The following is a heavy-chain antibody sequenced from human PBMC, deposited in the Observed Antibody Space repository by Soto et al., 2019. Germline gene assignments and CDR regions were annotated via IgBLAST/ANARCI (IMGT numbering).Heavy chain of an antibody. CDR2: TYYRSKWYY. Sequence: PAQPLSLTCAITGDSVSINSAGWSWVRQSPSRGLEWLGRTYYRSKWYYEYAVSVRGRITINPDTSNNQYSLQLNYVNPEDTAVYLCARGEQYIGMMFDYWGQGTLVTVSS. CDR3: ARGEQYIGMMFDY. D-gene: IGHD1-26*01. J-gene: IGHJ4*01. CDR1: GDSVSINSAG. V-gene: IGHV6-1*01.